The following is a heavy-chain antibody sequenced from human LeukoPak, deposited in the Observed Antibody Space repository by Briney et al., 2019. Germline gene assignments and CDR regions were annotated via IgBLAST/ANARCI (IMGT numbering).Heavy chain of an antibody. D-gene: IGHD4-17*01. CDR1: GFTFSSYA. Sequence: YPGGSLRLSCAASGFTFSSYAMSWVRQAPGKGLEWVSAISGSGGSTYYADSVKGRFTISRDNSKNTLYLQMNSLRAEDTAVYYCAKGEASDYGAYYFDYWGQGTLVTVSS. CDR2: ISGSGGST. J-gene: IGHJ4*02. CDR3: AKGEASDYGAYYFDY. V-gene: IGHV3-23*01.